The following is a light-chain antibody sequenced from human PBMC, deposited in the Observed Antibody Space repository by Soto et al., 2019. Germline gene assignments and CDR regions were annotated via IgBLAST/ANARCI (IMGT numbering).Light chain of an antibody. J-gene: IGLJ3*02. CDR1: SSDVGGYNY. Sequence: QSALTQPRSVSGSPGQSITISCTGTSSDVGGYNYVSWYQQHPGKAPKLMIYDVTNRPSGVSNRFSGSKSGNTASLTISGLQAEDEADYYCSSYTSSRFPVVFGGGTKLTVL. CDR3: SSYTSSRFPVV. V-gene: IGLV2-14*03. CDR2: DVT.